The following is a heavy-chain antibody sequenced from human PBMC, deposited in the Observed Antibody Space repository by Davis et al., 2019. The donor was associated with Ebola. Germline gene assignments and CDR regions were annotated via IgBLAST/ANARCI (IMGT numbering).Heavy chain of an antibody. CDR1: VITFSSYA. CDR3: AKSGLSFGVVKYHYGMDV. J-gene: IGHJ6*04. D-gene: IGHD3-3*01. CDR2: ISCSGGTT. Sequence: PGGSLRLSCTDSVITFSSYAMTWVRQAPGKGLEWVSAISCSGGTTYYAGSVKGRFTVSRDNSKKTLYLQMNSLRAEDTAVYYCAKSGLSFGVVKYHYGMDVWGKGTTVTVSS. V-gene: IGHV3-23*01.